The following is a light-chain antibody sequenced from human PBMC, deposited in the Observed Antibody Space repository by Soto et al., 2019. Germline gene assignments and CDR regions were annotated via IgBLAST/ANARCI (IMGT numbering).Light chain of an antibody. J-gene: IGKJ1*01. CDR1: QSVSSSY. V-gene: IGKV3-20*01. Sequence: EIGLTQSAGTLSLYPGERATLSCRASQSVSSSYLAWYQQKPGQAPRLLIYGASSRATGIPDRFSGSGSGTDFTLTISRLEPEDFAAYYCQEYGSSPWTFGQGTKVDI. CDR3: QEYGSSPWT. CDR2: GAS.